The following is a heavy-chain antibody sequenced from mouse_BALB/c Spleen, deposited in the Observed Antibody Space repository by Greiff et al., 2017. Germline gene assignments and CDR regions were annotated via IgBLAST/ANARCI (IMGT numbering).Heavy chain of an antibody. J-gene: IGHJ2*01. CDR3: ARDSLYGSAY. CDR1: GFTFSSYG. D-gene: IGHD2-2*01. CDR2: INSNGGST. V-gene: IGHV5-6-3*01. Sequence: DVMLVESGGGLVQPGGSLKLSCAASGFTFSSYGMSWVRQTPDKRLELVATINSNGGSTYYPDSVKGRFTISRDNAKNTLYLQMSSLKSEDTAMYYCARDSLYGSAYWGQGTTLTVSS.